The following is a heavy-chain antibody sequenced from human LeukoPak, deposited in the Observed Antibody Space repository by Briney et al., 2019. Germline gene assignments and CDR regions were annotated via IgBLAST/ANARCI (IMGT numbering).Heavy chain of an antibody. D-gene: IGHD3-22*01. CDR3: ARDLSYYESSGPDY. Sequence: PGGSLRLSCAASGFTFSSYSMNWVRQAPGKGLEWVSSISSSSSYIYYADSVKGRFTISRDNAKNSLYLQMNSLRAEDTAVYYCARDLSYYESSGPDYWGQGTLVTVSS. J-gene: IGHJ4*02. V-gene: IGHV3-21*01. CDR1: GFTFSSYS. CDR2: ISSSSSYI.